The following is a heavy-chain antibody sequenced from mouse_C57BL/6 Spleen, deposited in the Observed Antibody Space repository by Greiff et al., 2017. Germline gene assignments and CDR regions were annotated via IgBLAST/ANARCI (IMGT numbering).Heavy chain of an antibody. CDR1: GYTFTDYY. Sequence: QVQLQQSGAELVRPGASVKLSCKASGYTFTDYYINWVKQRPGQGLEWIARIYPGSGNTYYNEKFKGKATLTAEKSSSTAYMQLSSLTSEDSAVXFCARWIYDGYFDYWGQGTTLTVSS. CDR2: IYPGSGNT. J-gene: IGHJ2*01. D-gene: IGHD2-3*01. V-gene: IGHV1-76*01. CDR3: ARWIYDGYFDY.